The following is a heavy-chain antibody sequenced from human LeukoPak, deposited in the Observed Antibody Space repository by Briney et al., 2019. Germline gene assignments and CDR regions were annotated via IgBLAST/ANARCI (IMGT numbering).Heavy chain of an antibody. J-gene: IGHJ4*02. Sequence: GGSLRLSCAASGFTFSSYAMHWVRQAPGRGLEWVAVISSDENTKFYADSVKGRFTVYRDNSKKTVWLQMNSLRAEDTAVYYCARGSGYSGYDYFDYWGQGTLVTVSS. CDR2: ISSDENTK. V-gene: IGHV3-30-3*01. CDR1: GFTFSSYA. CDR3: ARGSGYSGYDYFDY. D-gene: IGHD5-12*01.